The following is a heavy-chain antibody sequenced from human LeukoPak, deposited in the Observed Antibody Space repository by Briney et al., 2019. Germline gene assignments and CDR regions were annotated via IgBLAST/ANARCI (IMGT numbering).Heavy chain of an antibody. Sequence: ASVKVSCKASGGTFSSYAISWVRQAPGQGLEWMGWISAYNGNTNYAQKLQGRVTMTTDTSTSTAYMELSSLRSEDTAVYYCARVKVDTIFGVVTSTGYMDVWGKGTTVTVSS. J-gene: IGHJ6*03. V-gene: IGHV1-18*01. D-gene: IGHD3-3*01. CDR2: ISAYNGNT. CDR1: GGTFSSYA. CDR3: ARVKVDTIFGVVTSTGYMDV.